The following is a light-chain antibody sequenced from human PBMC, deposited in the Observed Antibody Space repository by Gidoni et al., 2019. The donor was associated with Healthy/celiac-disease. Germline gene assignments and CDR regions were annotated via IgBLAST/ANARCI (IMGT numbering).Light chain of an antibody. CDR1: SSDVGGYNY. CDR2: EVS. J-gene: IGLJ1*01. Sequence: QSALTQPASVSGSPGPSITISCTGTSSDVGGYNYVSWYQQHPGKAPKLMIYEVSNRPSGVSNRFSGSKSGNTASLTISGLQAEDEADYYCSSYTSSSNLYVFGTGTKVTVL. CDR3: SSYTSSSNLYV. V-gene: IGLV2-14*01.